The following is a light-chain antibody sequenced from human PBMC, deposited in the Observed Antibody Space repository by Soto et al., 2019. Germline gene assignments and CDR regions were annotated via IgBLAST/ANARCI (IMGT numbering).Light chain of an antibody. Sequence: QSALTQPPSASGSPGQSVTISCTGPSSDVGGYYYVSWYQQHPGKAPKLMIYEVSKRPSGVPDRFSGSKSGNTASLTVSGLQAEDEADYYCSSYAGTNTPYVFGTGTKVTVL. CDR3: SSYAGTNTPYV. CDR1: SSDVGGYYY. CDR2: EVS. J-gene: IGLJ1*01. V-gene: IGLV2-8*01.